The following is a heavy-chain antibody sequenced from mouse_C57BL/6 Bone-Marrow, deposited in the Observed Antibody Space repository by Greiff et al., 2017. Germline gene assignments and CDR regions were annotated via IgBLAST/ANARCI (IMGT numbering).Heavy chain of an antibody. CDR1: GYAFSSSW. V-gene: IGHV1-82*01. J-gene: IGHJ3*01. CDR3: ARKGILAY. Sequence: QVQLKESGPELVKPGASVKISCKASGYAFSSSWMNWVKQRPGKGLEWIGRIYPGDGDTNYNGKFKGKATLTADKSSSTAYMQLSSLTSEDSAVYFCARKGILAYWGQGTLVTVSA. CDR2: IYPGDGDT.